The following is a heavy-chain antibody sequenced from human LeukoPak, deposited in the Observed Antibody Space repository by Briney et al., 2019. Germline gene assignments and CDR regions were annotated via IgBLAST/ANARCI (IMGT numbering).Heavy chain of an antibody. CDR1: GFTFSSYG. D-gene: IGHD1-26*01. CDR3: ARDRIVGLNWFDP. J-gene: IGHJ5*02. V-gene: IGHV3-33*01. CDR2: IWYDGSNK. Sequence: GGSLRLSCAASGFTFSSYGMHWVRQAPGKGLEWVAVIWYDGSNKYYADSVKGRFTISRDNSKNTLYLQMNSLRAEDTAVYYCARDRIVGLNWFDPWGQGTLVTVSS.